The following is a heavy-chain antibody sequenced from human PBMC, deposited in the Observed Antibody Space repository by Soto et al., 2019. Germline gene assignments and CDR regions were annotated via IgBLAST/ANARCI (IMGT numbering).Heavy chain of an antibody. CDR2: LYDVDGS. CDR3: ASWHEREHAYDV. Sequence: DVQLVESGGGLTQPGESLRLSCAAFGLTVSGKKYVAWVRQAPGKGLEWVSALYDVDGSFYADSVKGRFTTSSDSSKTTVYLQMNGLRPADTAVYYCASWHEREHAYDVWGQGTTVTVSS. CDR1: GLTVSGKKY. J-gene: IGHJ3*01. V-gene: IGHV3-53*01. D-gene: IGHD1-1*01.